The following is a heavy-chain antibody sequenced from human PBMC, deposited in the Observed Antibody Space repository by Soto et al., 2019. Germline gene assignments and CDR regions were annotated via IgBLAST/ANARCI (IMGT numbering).Heavy chain of an antibody. J-gene: IGHJ3*02. CDR2: ISYDGSNK. Sequence: SLRLSCAASGFTFSSYGMHWVRQAPGKGLEWVAVISYDGSNKYYADSVKGRFTISRDNSKNTLYLQMNSLRAEDTAVYYCAKDLARGIDAFDIWGQGTMVTVSS. CDR1: GFTFSSYG. CDR3: AKDLARGIDAFDI. D-gene: IGHD3-16*01. V-gene: IGHV3-30*18.